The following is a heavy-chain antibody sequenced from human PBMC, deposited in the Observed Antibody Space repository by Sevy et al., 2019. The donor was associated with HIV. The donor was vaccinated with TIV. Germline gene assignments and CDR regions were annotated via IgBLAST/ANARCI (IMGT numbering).Heavy chain of an antibody. V-gene: IGHV3-30-3*01. J-gene: IGHJ1*01. CDR2: ISYDGSNK. Sequence: GGSLRLSCAASGFTFSSYAMHWVRQAPGKGLELVAVISYDGSNKYYADSVKGRFTISRDNSKNTLYLQMNSLRAEDTAVYYCAREVPRYCSSTSCYSPWYFQHWGQGTLVTVSS. D-gene: IGHD2-2*02. CDR3: AREVPRYCSSTSCYSPWYFQH. CDR1: GFTFSSYA.